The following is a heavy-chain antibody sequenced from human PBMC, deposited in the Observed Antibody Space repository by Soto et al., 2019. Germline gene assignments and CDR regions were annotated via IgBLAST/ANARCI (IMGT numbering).Heavy chain of an antibody. CDR2: IYYDGNS. CDR1: GGSIDSGDYY. V-gene: IGHV4-30-4*01. Sequence: SETLSLTCTVSGGSIDSGDYYWTWVRQPPGKGLEWIGYIYYDGNSQHNPSLRSRVTMSIDTSKNQFSLNLSSVTAADTAVYYCARDRRWLPRGPNNWLDLWGQGTQVTVSS. J-gene: IGHJ5*02. D-gene: IGHD5-12*01. CDR3: ARDRRWLPRGPNNWLDL.